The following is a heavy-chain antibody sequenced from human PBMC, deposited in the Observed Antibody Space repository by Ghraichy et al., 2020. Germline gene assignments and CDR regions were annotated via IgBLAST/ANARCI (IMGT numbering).Heavy chain of an antibody. Sequence: GGSLRLSCAASGFTFSSYGMNWVRQAPGKGPEWVAVIWYDGSHEDYADPVKGRFTISRDNSKNTLYLQMNSLRDEDTAIYYCARDPSSRAAAGRFDYWGQGTLVTVSS. V-gene: IGHV3-33*01. CDR3: ARDPSSRAAAGRFDY. CDR1: GFTFSSYG. J-gene: IGHJ4*02. CDR2: IWYDGSHE. D-gene: IGHD6-13*01.